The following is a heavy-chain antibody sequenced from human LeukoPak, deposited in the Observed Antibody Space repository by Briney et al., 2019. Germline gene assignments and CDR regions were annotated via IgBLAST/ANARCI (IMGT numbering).Heavy chain of an antibody. D-gene: IGHD1-26*01. CDR1: GFTFSSYS. CDR3: ASLTGRGATNSGNDY. Sequence: GGSLRLSCAASGFTFSSYSMNWVRQAPGKGLEWVSSISSSSSYIYYADSVKGRFTISRDNAKNSLYLQMNSLRAEDTAVYYCASLTGRGATNSGNDYWGRGTLVTVSS. CDR2: ISSSSSYI. V-gene: IGHV3-21*01. J-gene: IGHJ4*02.